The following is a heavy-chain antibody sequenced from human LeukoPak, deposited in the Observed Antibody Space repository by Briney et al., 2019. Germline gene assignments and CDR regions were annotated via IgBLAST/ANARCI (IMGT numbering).Heavy chain of an antibody. V-gene: IGHV4-59*01. Sequence: SETLSLTCTVSGGSISSYYWSWIQQPPGKGLEWIGYIYYSGSTNYNPSLKSRVTISVDTSKNQFSLKLSSVTAADTAVYYCARARYSSSWACDYWGQGTLATVSS. CDR1: GGSISSYY. D-gene: IGHD6-13*01. CDR3: ARARYSSSWACDY. CDR2: IYYSGST. J-gene: IGHJ4*02.